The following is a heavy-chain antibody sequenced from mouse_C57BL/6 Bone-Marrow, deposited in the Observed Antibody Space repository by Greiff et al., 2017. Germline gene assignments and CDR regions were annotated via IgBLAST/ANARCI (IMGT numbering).Heavy chain of an antibody. V-gene: IGHV5-6*01. CDR1: GFTFSSYG. CDR3: AREDRSTWFAY. J-gene: IGHJ3*01. D-gene: IGHD2-14*01. CDR2: ISSGGSYT. Sequence: VQLKESGGDLVKPGGSLKLSCAASGFTFSSYGMSWVRQTPDKRLEWVATISSGGSYTYYPDSVKGRFTISRDNAKNTLYLQMSSLKSEDTAMYYCAREDRSTWFAYWGQGTLVTVSA.